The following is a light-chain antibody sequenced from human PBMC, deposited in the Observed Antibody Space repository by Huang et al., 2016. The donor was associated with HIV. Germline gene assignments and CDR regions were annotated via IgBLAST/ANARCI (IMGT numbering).Light chain of an antibody. V-gene: IGKV3-15*01. CDR3: QQYNNWPWT. CDR2: GAS. Sequence: EIVMTQSPATLSVSPGERATLYCRASQSVSNDLAWYQQKPGQPPRLLIYGASNGATGVPAGFSGSGSGTEFTLTISSLQSEDFAVYYCQQYNNWPWTFGPGTKVDFK. CDR1: QSVSND. J-gene: IGKJ1*01.